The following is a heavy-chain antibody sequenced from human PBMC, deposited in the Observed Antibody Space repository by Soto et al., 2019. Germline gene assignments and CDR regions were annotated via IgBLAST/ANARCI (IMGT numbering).Heavy chain of an antibody. CDR2: IYKSATT. D-gene: IGHD1-20*01. V-gene: IGHV4-30-4*01. CDR3: ARGWYCINGRCFTNWFDS. CDR1: GDSISNLDYF. Sequence: SETLSLTCSVSGDSISNLDYFWDWIRQPPGQALECIGYIYKSATTYYNPSFESRVAISVDTSKSQFSLNVTSVTAADTAVYFCARGWYCINGRCFTNWFDSWGQGVLVTVSS. J-gene: IGHJ5*01.